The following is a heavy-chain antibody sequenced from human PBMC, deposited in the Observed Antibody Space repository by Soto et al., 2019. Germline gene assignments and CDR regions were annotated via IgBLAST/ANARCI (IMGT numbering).Heavy chain of an antibody. CDR3: ASVTFGGIVLAH. Sequence: PSEPLSLPCPVSVGSASSSHWCSCVRQPPGKGLEWIGEIYHSGSKNYNPSLKSRVTISADKSKNQFSLKLSSVTAADAAVYYCASVTFGGIVLAHWGQGTLVTGSS. J-gene: IGHJ4*02. CDR1: VGSASSSHW. V-gene: IGHV4-4*02. D-gene: IGHD3-16*01. CDR2: IYHSGSK.